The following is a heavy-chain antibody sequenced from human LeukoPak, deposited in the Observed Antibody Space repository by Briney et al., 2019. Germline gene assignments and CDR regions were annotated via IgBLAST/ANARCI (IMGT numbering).Heavy chain of an antibody. CDR3: AREDYDSSGYYRGYFDY. CDR1: GYTFTDYY. J-gene: IGHJ4*02. D-gene: IGHD3-22*01. CDR2: INSNSGAT. Sequence: ASVKVSCKASGYTFTDYYMHWVRQAPGQGPEWMGWINSNSGATNYAQKFQGRVTMTRDTSISTVYMELSSLRSDDTAVYYCAREDYDSSGYYRGYFDYWGQGTLVTVSS. V-gene: IGHV1-2*02.